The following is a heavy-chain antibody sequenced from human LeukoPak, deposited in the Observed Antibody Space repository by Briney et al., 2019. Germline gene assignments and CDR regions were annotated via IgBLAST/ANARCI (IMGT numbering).Heavy chain of an antibody. Sequence: PGGSLRLSCAASGFTFDDYGMSWVRHAPGKGLEWVSSINWNGGSKVYADSVKGRFTISRDNAKDSLYLQMNSLRAEDTALYYCARYYGSGTLHFDYWGQGTLVTVSS. CDR3: ARYYGSGTLHFDY. CDR2: INWNGGSK. V-gene: IGHV3-20*04. J-gene: IGHJ4*02. D-gene: IGHD4-17*01. CDR1: GFTFDDYG.